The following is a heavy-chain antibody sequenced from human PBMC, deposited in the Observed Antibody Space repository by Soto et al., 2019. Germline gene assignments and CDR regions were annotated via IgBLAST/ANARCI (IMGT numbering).Heavy chain of an antibody. D-gene: IGHD2-15*01. J-gene: IGHJ4*02. Sequence: SETLSLTCTVSGGSIYRSGYYWGWIRQPPGRGLEWIGNIDYNGVTYSNPSLKSRVTISRDTSKNQFSLQLTSVTAADTALYYCGKVLVGATGHTDSDSWGPGTLVTVSS. CDR2: IDYNGVT. CDR1: GGSIYRSGYY. CDR3: GKVLVGATGHTDSDS. V-gene: IGHV4-39*01.